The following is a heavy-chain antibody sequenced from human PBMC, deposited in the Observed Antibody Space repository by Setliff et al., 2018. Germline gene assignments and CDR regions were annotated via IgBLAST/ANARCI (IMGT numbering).Heavy chain of an antibody. D-gene: IGHD3-16*01. V-gene: IGHV3-7*01. CDR1: GFTFSNCW. CDR2: INPDASEK. J-gene: IGHJ4*02. CDR3: AKEITEVIISGLDF. Sequence: TGGSLRLSCAASGFTFSNCWVSWVRQAPGKGLEWLASINPDASEKYYVDFVKGRFTISRDNAKNSLSLQMNSLRTEDTAVYYCAKEITEVIISGLDFRGQGTVVTVSS.